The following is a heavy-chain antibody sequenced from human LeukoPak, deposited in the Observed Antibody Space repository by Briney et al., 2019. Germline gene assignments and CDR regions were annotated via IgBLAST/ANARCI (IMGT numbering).Heavy chain of an antibody. Sequence: SETLSLTCAVYGGSFSGYYWSWIRQPPGKGLERIGEINHSGSTNYNPSLKSRVTISVDTSKNQFSLKLSSVTAADTAVYYCARGGDGDYVFDYWGQGTLVTVSS. CDR1: GGSFSGYY. CDR3: ARGGDGDYVFDY. J-gene: IGHJ4*02. D-gene: IGHD4-17*01. V-gene: IGHV4-34*01. CDR2: INHSGST.